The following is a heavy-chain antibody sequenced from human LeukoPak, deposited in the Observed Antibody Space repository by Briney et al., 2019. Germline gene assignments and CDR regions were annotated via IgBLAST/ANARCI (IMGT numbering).Heavy chain of an antibody. CDR3: ARDLMWGDCGGDCYPTHFDY. J-gene: IGHJ4*02. CDR1: GYTFTSYA. CDR2: INTNTGNP. Sequence: ASVKVSCKASGYTFTSYAMNWVRQAPGQGLEWMGWINTNTGNPTYAQGFTGRFVFSLDTSVSTAYLQISSLKAEDTAVYYCARDLMWGDCGGDCYPTHFDYWGQGTLVTVSS. V-gene: IGHV7-4-1*02. D-gene: IGHD2-21*02.